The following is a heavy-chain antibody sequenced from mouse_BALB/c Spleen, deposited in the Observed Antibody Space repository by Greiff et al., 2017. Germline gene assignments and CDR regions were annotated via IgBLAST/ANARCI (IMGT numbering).Heavy chain of an antibody. J-gene: IGHJ4*01. CDR2: IDPENGDT. D-gene: IGHD3-1*01. CDR3: SPLALAMDY. V-gene: IGHV14-4*02. CDR1: GFNIKDYY. Sequence: VQLQQSGAELVRPGASVKLSCTASGFNIKDYYMHWVKQRPEQGLEWIGWIDPENGDTEYAPKFQGKATMTADTSSNTAYLQLSSLTSEDTAVYYCSPLALAMDYWGQGTSVTVSS.